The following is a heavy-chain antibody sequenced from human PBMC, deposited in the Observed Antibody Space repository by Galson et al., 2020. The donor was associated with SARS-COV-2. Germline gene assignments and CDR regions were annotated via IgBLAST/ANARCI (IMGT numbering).Heavy chain of an antibody. D-gene: IGHD3-3*01. Sequence: ASVKVSCKASGYTFSSYDINWVRQATGQGLEWMGWMNPNSGNTGYAQKFQGRVTMTRNTSITTAYMELSSLRSEDTAVYYCARRDQYDFWSGFYTLGYWGQGTLVTVSS. J-gene: IGHJ4*02. CDR2: MNPNSGNT. V-gene: IGHV1-8*01. CDR3: ARRDQYDFWSGFYTLGY. CDR1: GYTFSSYD.